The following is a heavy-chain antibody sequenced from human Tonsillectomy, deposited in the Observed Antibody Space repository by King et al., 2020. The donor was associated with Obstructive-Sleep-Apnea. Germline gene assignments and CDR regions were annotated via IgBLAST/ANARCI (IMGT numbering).Heavy chain of an antibody. Sequence: HVQLPQWGAGLLKPSETLSLTCVVYGGSSSGYFWTWIRQPPGKGLEWIGEINHSGSTNYNPSLQSRVTMSLDTSKNQFSVILSSVTAADTAVYYCSYSSGDFDYWGQGTLVTVSS. V-gene: IGHV4-34*01. CDR3: SYSSGDFDY. CDR1: GGSSSGYF. CDR2: INHSGST. J-gene: IGHJ4*02. D-gene: IGHD6-19*01.